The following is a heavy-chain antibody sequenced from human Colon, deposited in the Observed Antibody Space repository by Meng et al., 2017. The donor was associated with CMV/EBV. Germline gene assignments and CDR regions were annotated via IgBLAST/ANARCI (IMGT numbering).Heavy chain of an antibody. CDR3: ARALKPLGTRSGLDV. CDR1: GFTLSGYW. V-gene: IGHV3-74*01. J-gene: IGHJ6*02. CDR2: LNRGGDWT. D-gene: IGHD1-1*01. Sequence: GESLKISRVASGFTLSGYWMHWVRQAPGKGLVSVSRLNRGGDWTNYADSVKGRFTISRDNAKNTLYLQMNSLRAEDTAVYYCARALKPLGTRSGLDVWGQGTTVTVSS.